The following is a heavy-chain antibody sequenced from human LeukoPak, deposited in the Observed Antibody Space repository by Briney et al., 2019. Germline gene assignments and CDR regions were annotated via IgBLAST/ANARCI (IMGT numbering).Heavy chain of an antibody. V-gene: IGHV4-59*01. CDR3: ARDRSGYISSSDSYYYYMDA. Sequence: SETLSLTCTVSGGSISSDHWSWIRQPPGKGLEWIGYIYYSGSTNYNPSLKSRVTISVDTSKKQFSLKLTSVTAADTAVYFCARDRSGYISSSDSYYYYMDAWGKGTTVTVSS. D-gene: IGHD6-6*01. J-gene: IGHJ6*03. CDR1: GGSISSDH. CDR2: IYYSGST.